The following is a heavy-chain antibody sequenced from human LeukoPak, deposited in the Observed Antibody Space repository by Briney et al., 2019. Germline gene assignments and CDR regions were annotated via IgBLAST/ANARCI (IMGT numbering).Heavy chain of an antibody. J-gene: IGHJ6*03. Sequence: PGGSLRLSCTVSGFTVSSNSMNWVRQAPGKGLEWVSSISSGSSYIYYADSLKGRFTTSRDNAKNSLYLQMNSLRAEDTAVYYCARALNAKDYMDVWGKGTTVTVSS. D-gene: IGHD4/OR15-4a*01. CDR2: ISSGSSYI. CDR1: GFTVSSNS. V-gene: IGHV3-21*01. CDR3: ARALNAKDYMDV.